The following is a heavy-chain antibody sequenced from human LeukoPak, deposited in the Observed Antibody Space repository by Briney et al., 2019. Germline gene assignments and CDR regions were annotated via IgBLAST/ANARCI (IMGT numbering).Heavy chain of an antibody. CDR1: GFTFSSYV. V-gene: IGHV3-23*01. D-gene: IGHD3-3*01. CDR3: AKVRSGYDFWSGYSTFDH. CDR2: IRGSGGST. J-gene: IGHJ4*02. Sequence: GALRLSCAASGFTFSSYVMNWVRQAPGKGLEWVSGIRGSGGSTYYADSVKGRFTISRDNSKNTLYLQMNSLRAEDTAVYYCAKVRSGYDFWSGYSTFDHWGQGTLVTVSS.